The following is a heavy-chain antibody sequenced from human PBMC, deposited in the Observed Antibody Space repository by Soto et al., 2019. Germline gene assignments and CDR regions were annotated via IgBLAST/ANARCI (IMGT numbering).Heavy chain of an antibody. V-gene: IGHV5-51*01. D-gene: IGHD3-10*01. Sequence: PGESLKISCKGSGYNFANYWIGWVRQMPGKGLEWMGIIYPGDSDSRYSPSFQGQVTISADKSISTAYLQWSSLKASDTAMYYCASFGSGSSGYFNYWGQGGLVTVSS. CDR3: ASFGSGSSGYFNY. CDR1: GYNFANYW. CDR2: IYPGDSDS. J-gene: IGHJ4*02.